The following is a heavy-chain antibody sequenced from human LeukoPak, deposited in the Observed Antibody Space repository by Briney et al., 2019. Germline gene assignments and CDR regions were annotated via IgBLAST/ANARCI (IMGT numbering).Heavy chain of an antibody. CDR2: ISSSGGT. CDR3: AKVNQEDYYGSGSYT. J-gene: IGHJ5*02. Sequence: GGSLRLSCVASGFTFTTSAMSWVRQAPGQGLEWVSSISSSGGTYYADSVKGRFTISRDNSKNTLYLQMDSLRAAGTALYYCAKVNQEDYYGSGSYTWGQGTLVTVSS. V-gene: IGHV3-23*01. CDR1: GFTFTTSA. D-gene: IGHD3-10*01.